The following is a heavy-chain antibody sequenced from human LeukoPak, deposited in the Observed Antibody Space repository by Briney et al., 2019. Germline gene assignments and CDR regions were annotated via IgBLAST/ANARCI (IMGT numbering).Heavy chain of an antibody. V-gene: IGHV1-69*01. Sequence: SVKVSCKASGGTFSSYAISWVRQAPGQGLEWMGGIIPIFGTANYAQKFQGRVTITADESTSTAYMELSSLRSEDTAVYYCARQPAMGNAFDIWGQGTMVTVSS. CDR2: IIPIFGTA. D-gene: IGHD1-14*01. CDR3: ARQPAMGNAFDI. J-gene: IGHJ3*02. CDR1: GGTFSSYA.